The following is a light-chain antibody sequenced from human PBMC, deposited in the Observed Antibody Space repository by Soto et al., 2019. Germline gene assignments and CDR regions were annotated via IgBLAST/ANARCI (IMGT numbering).Light chain of an antibody. J-gene: IGLJ1*01. Sequence: QSVLTQPRSVSGSPGQSLTISCTGTTSDVGGYDYVSWYQQHPGKAPKLMIYDVNKRPSGVPDRFSGSKSGSTASLTISGLQAEDEADYFCCSYAGSYTYVFGTGTKVTVL. CDR1: TSDVGGYDY. CDR3: CSYAGSYTYV. CDR2: DVN. V-gene: IGLV2-11*01.